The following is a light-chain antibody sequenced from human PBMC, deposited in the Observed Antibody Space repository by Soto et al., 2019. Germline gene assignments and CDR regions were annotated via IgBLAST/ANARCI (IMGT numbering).Light chain of an antibody. V-gene: IGLV3-25*02. CDR1: ALAKQF. CDR2: KDN. CDR3: QSADISGTYAV. Sequence: SYELTQPPSVSVSPGQTARITCSGDALAKQFAYWYQQKPGQAPVLVIYKDNEWPSGIPERFSGSSSGTTVTLTISRVQAEDEADYHCQSADISGTYAVFGGGTKVTVL. J-gene: IGLJ2*01.